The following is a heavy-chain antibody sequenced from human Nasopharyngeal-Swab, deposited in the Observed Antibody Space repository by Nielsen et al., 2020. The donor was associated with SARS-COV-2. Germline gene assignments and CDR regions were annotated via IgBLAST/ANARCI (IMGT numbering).Heavy chain of an antibody. V-gene: IGHV3-53*01. D-gene: IGHD5-12*01. CDR3: ARSGSGYARGWFDP. CDR1: GFTVSSNY. Sequence: GESLKISCAASGFTVSSNYMSWVRQAPGKGLEWVPVIYSGGSTYYADSVKGRFTISRHNSKNTLYLQMNSLRAEDTALYHCARSGSGYARGWFDPWGQGTLVTVSS. J-gene: IGHJ5*02. CDR2: IYSGGST.